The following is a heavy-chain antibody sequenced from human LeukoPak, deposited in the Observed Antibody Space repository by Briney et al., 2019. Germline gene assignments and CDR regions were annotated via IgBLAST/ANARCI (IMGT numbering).Heavy chain of an antibody. D-gene: IGHD3-3*02. CDR3: ARRFAAQLAFVDV. CDR1: GFTFSSYS. J-gene: IGHJ6*04. CDR2: ITSSSSTI. V-gene: IGHV3-48*01. Sequence: GGSLRLSCVASGFTFSSYSMNWVRQAPGKGLEWLSYITSSSSTIYYADSVKGRFTISRDNSKNTLYLQMGSLIAEDMAVYYCARRFAAQLAFVDVWGKGTTVTISS.